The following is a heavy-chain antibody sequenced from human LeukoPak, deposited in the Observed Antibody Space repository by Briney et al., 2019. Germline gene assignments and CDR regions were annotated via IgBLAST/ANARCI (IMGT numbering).Heavy chain of an antibody. Sequence: PSETLSLTCTVSGGSISSYYWSWIRQPAGKGLEWIGRIYTSGSTNYNPSLKSRVTMSVDTSKNQFSLKLTSVTAADTAVYYCGAGDSYYFDYWGQGTLVTVSS. CDR3: GAGDSYYFDY. J-gene: IGHJ4*02. D-gene: IGHD4-17*01. CDR2: IYTSGST. CDR1: GGSISSYY. V-gene: IGHV4-4*07.